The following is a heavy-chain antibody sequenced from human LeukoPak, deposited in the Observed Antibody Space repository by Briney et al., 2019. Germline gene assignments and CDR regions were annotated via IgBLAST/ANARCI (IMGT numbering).Heavy chain of an antibody. CDR1: GYTFTSYY. D-gene: IGHD4-17*01. Sequence: ASVKVSCKASGYTFTSYYMHWVRQAPGQGLEWMGIINPSGGSTSYAQKFQGRVTMTRDTSTSTVYMELSSLRSEDTAVYYRARAGTVTSRQYYYYGMDVWGQGTTVTVSS. J-gene: IGHJ6*02. V-gene: IGHV1-46*01. CDR2: INPSGGST. CDR3: ARAGTVTSRQYYYYGMDV.